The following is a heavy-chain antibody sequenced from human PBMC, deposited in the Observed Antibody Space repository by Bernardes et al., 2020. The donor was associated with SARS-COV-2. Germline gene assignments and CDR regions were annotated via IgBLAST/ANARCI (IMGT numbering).Heavy chain of an antibody. CDR1: GDSVTDDNYS. J-gene: IGHJ3*01. CDR3: ARGEAVVTDGFDV. V-gene: IGHV4-61*03. Sequence: SETLSLTCIVSGDSVTDDNYSWNWIRQPPGRGLQWIGYVHHSGSALYNPSLKSRVALSIDTSTNHFSLKMKSVSAADTAVYYCARGEAVVTDGFDVWGQGTVVTVSS. D-gene: IGHD2-15*01. CDR2: VHHSGSA.